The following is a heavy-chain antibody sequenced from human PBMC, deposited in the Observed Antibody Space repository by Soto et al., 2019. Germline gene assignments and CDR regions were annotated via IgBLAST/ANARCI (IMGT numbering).Heavy chain of an antibody. Sequence: GGSLRLSCGASGFTFSDYAMNWVRQASGKGLEWVAGISGSGSSTHYADSVKGRFTISRDNSKNTLYLQVNSLRAEDTAVYFCAKDQASIWGSFDYWGQGTLVTVCS. D-gene: IGHD7-27*01. CDR3: AKDQASIWGSFDY. J-gene: IGHJ4*02. CDR2: ISGSGSST. CDR1: GFTFSDYA. V-gene: IGHV3-23*01.